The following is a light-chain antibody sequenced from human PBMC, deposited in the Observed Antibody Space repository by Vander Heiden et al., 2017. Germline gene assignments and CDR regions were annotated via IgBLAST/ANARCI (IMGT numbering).Light chain of an antibody. J-gene: IGKJ3*01. V-gene: IGKV3-20*01. Sequence: VLTQSPVTLALSPGERATPSCTASQSLTSGYLAWYQQKPGQAPRLVISGASSRATGIPDRFYGSGSGTYFSLTISRLEPEDSAVYYCQHYGGSPLFTFGPGTKVDIK. CDR1: QSLTSGY. CDR2: GAS. CDR3: QHYGGSPLFT.